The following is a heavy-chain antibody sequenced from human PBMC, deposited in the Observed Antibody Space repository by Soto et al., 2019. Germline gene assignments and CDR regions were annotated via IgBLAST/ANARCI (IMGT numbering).Heavy chain of an antibody. D-gene: IGHD3-10*01. J-gene: IGHJ4*02. Sequence: ESGGGLVEPGGSPRLSCAASGFRFSDHYMTWIRQAPGKGLEWVSKISSSGTTMYYADSVKGRFTVSRDNAKNSLYLQMNSLRAEDTAVYYCAGDPYYYGSAFWGQGTLVTVSS. V-gene: IGHV3-11*01. CDR2: ISSSGTTM. CDR3: AGDPYYYGSAF. CDR1: GFRFSDHY.